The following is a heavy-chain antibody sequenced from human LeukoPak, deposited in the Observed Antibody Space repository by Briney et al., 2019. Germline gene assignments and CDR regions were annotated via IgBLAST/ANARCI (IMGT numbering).Heavy chain of an antibody. CDR3: ARTNEYSSSFFAQTEFDY. J-gene: IGHJ4*02. V-gene: IGHV4-61*02. Sequence: SETLSLTCTVSGGSISSGSYYWNWIRQPAGKGLEWIGRIYSSGSTNYNPSLKSRVTISVDTSKNQFSLKLSSVTAADTAVYYCARTNEYSSSFFAQTEFDYWGQGTLVTVSS. D-gene: IGHD6-6*01. CDR2: IYSSGST. CDR1: GGSISSGSYY.